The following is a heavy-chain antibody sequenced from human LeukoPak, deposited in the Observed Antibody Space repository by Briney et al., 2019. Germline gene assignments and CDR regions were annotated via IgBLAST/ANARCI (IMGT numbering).Heavy chain of an antibody. Sequence: SETLSLTCTVSGYSISSGYYWGWIRQPPGKGLEWIGSIYHSGSTYYNPSLKSRVTISVDTSKNQFSLKLSSVTAADTAVYYCARDGAHKNHYYSYYYMDVWGKGTTVTVSS. V-gene: IGHV4-38-2*02. CDR2: IYHSGST. J-gene: IGHJ6*03. CDR1: GYSISSGYY. CDR3: ARDGAHKNHYYSYYYMDV. D-gene: IGHD3-16*01.